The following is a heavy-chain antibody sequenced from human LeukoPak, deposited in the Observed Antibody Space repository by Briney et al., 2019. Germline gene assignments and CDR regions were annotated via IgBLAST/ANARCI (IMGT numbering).Heavy chain of an antibody. D-gene: IGHD2-8*01. CDR2: IYYSGST. V-gene: IGHV4-31*03. J-gene: IGHJ5*02. Sequence: SETLSLTCTVSGGSISSGGYYWSWIRQHPGKGLEWIGYIYYSGSTYYNPSLKSRVTISVGTSKNQFSLKLSSVTAADTAVYYCARGSMTGKYCTNGVCYSGWFDPWGQGTLVTVSS. CDR1: GGSISSGGYY. CDR3: ARGSMTGKYCTNGVCYSGWFDP.